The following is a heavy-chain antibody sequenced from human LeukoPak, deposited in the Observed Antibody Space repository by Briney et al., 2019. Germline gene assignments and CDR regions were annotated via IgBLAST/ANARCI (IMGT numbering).Heavy chain of an antibody. D-gene: IGHD4-17*01. V-gene: IGHV3-23*01. CDR3: VRDGHGDYPIDY. CDR2: ISGSGGST. Sequence: GGSLRLSCAASGFTFSSYAMSWVRQAPGKGLEWVSAISGSGGSTYYADSVKGRFTISRDNSKNTLYLQMNSLRAEDTAVYYCVRDGHGDYPIDYWGQGTLVTVSS. J-gene: IGHJ4*02. CDR1: GFTFSSYA.